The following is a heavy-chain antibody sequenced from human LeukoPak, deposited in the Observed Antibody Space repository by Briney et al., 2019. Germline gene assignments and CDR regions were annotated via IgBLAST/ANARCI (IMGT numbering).Heavy chain of an antibody. V-gene: IGHV3-7*04. CDR3: ARGRYCSGGSCYFD. CDR1: GFTFSRLW. J-gene: IGHJ4*02. CDR2: INQDGSEK. D-gene: IGHD2-15*01. Sequence: GGSLRLSCAASGFTFSRLWMSWVRQAPGKGLEWVANINQDGSEKYYVDSVKGRFTISRDNAKNSLYLQMNSLRAEDTAVYYCARGRYCSGGSCYFDWGQGTLVTVSS.